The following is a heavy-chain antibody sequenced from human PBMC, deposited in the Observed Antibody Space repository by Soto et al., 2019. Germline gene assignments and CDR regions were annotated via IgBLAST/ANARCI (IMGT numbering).Heavy chain of an antibody. CDR3: ARDRGAAAGPFDY. Sequence: LRLSCAASGFTFSSYAMHWVRQAPGKGLEWVAVISYDGSNKYYADSVKGRFTISRDNSKNTLYLQMNSLRAEDTAVYYCARDRGAAAGPFDYWGQGTLVTVSS. J-gene: IGHJ4*02. V-gene: IGHV3-30-3*01. CDR2: ISYDGSNK. CDR1: GFTFSSYA. D-gene: IGHD6-13*01.